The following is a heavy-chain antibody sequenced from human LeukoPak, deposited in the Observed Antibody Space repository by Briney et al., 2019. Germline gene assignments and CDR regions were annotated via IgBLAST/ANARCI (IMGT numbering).Heavy chain of an antibody. CDR3: ARTQPPKYYDILTGFIEQYYFDY. Sequence: GGSLRLSCAASGFTFSSYSMNWVRQAPGKGLEWVSSISSSRSYIYYADSVKGRFTISRDNAKNSLYLQMNSLRAADTAVYYCARTQPPKYYDILTGFIEQYYFDYWGQGTLVTVSS. V-gene: IGHV3-21*01. CDR2: ISSSRSYI. D-gene: IGHD3-9*01. CDR1: GFTFSSYS. J-gene: IGHJ4*02.